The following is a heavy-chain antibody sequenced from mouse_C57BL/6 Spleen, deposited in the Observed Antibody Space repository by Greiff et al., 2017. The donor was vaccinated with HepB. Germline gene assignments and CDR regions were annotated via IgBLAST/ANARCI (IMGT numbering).Heavy chain of an antibody. D-gene: IGHD3-3*01. CDR1: GFTFSSYG. J-gene: IGHJ4*01. Sequence: EVQGVESGGDLVKPGGSLKLSCAASGFTFSSYGMSWVRQTPDKRLEWVATISSGGSYTYYPDSVKGRFTISRDNAKNTLYLQMSSLKSEDTAMYYCARHGDPYYAMDYWGQGTSVTVSS. CDR3: ARHGDPYYAMDY. CDR2: ISSGGSYT. V-gene: IGHV5-6*01.